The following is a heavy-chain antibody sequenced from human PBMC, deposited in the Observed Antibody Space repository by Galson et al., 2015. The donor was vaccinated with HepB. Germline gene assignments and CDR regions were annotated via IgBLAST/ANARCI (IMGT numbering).Heavy chain of an antibody. J-gene: IGHJ4*02. Sequence: SVKVSCKASGYTFTSYGISWVRQAPGQGLEWMGWISAYNGNTNYAQKLQGRVTMTTDTSTSTAYMELRSLRSDDTAVYYCARDYDYVWGSYRQDYWGQGTLVTVSS. CDR3: ARDYDYVWGSYRQDY. CDR1: GYTFTSYG. CDR2: ISAYNGNT. V-gene: IGHV1-18*01. D-gene: IGHD3-16*02.